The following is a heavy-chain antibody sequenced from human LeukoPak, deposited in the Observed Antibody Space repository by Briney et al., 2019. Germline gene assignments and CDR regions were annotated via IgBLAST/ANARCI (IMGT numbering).Heavy chain of an antibody. V-gene: IGHV3-7*01. D-gene: IGHD3-22*01. J-gene: IGHJ1*01. CDR3: ARGTYYYDSSGYYYHLAGYFQH. CDR1: GFTFSSYW. CDR2: IKQDGSEK. Sequence: PGGSLRLSCAASGFTFSSYWMSWVRQAPGKGLEWVANIKQDGSEKYYVDSVKGRFTISRDNAKNSLYLQMNSLRAEDTAVYYCARGTYYYDSSGYYYHLAGYFQHWGQGTLVTVSS.